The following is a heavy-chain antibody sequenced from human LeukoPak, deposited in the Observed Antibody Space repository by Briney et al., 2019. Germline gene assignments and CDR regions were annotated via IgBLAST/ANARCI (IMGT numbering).Heavy chain of an antibody. J-gene: IGHJ4*02. CDR2: IYYSGST. D-gene: IGHD1-14*01. V-gene: IGHV4-39*01. CDR3: ARRRVRPSNYFDY. Sequence: PSETLSLTCTVSGGSISSSSYYWGWIRQPPGKGLEWIGSIYYSGSTYYNPSLKSRVTISVGTSKNQFSLKLSSVTAADTAVYYCARRRVRPSNYFDYWGQGTLVTVSS. CDR1: GGSISSSSYY.